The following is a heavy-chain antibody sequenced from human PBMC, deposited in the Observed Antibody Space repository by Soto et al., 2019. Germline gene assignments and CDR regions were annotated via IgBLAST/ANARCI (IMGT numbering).Heavy chain of an antibody. D-gene: IGHD3-9*01. CDR1: GFTFSSYS. CDR2: ISSSSSYI. CDR3: ARDFDVSYYYYGMDV. V-gene: IGHV3-21*01. Sequence: GGSLRLSCAASGFTFSSYSMNWVRQAPGKGLEWVSSISSSSSYIYYADSVKGRFTISRDNAKNSLYLQMNSLRAEDTAVYYCARDFDVSYYYYGMDVWGQGTTVTVSS. J-gene: IGHJ6*02.